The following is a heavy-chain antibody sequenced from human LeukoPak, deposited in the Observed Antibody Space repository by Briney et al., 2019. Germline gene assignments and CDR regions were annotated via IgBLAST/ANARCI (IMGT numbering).Heavy chain of an antibody. CDR2: IYPVDSDT. V-gene: IGHV5-51*01. D-gene: IGHD3-10*01. J-gene: IGHJ3*01. Sequence: GESLQISSKGSGYGFTSYWIGWTRPVPRKGRGWMGIIYPVDSDTRYSPSFQDQVTISADKSISTSYLQWNSLKASDTAMYYCARQRGEGRDAFDVWGQGTMVIVSS. CDR1: GYGFTSYW. CDR3: ARQRGEGRDAFDV.